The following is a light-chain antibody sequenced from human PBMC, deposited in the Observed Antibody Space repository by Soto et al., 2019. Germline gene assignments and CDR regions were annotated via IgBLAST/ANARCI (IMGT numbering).Light chain of an antibody. CDR2: AAF. Sequence: DTQLTQSPSFLSASVGDRVTITCRASQDVSRSLGWYQQKPGKAPSLLISAAFTLHSGVPSRFSGSGSGTDFTLTISSLQPEDFATYYCQQLWTYPLTFGGGTKVEI. V-gene: IGKV1-9*01. J-gene: IGKJ4*01. CDR1: QDVSRS. CDR3: QQLWTYPLT.